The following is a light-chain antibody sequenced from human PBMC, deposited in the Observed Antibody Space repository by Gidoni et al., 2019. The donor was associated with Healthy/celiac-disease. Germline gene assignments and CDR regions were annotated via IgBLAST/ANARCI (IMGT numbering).Light chain of an antibody. Sequence: SYVLTQPPSVSVGPGQTARITCGGSNIGSNSVHWYQQKPGQAPVLVVYDDSDRPSGVPERFSGSNSGNTATLTISRVEAGDEDDYCCQVWDSSSDHVVFGGWTKLTVL. CDR3: QVWDSSSDHVV. J-gene: IGLJ2*01. CDR1: NIGSNS. V-gene: IGLV3-21*02. CDR2: DDS.